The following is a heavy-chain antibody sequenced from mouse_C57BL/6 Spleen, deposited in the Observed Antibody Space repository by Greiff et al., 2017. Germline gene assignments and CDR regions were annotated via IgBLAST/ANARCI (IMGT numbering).Heavy chain of an antibody. D-gene: IGHD1-1*01. CDR3: ARTENYLYAMDY. Sequence: QVQLQQPGAELVMPGASVKLSCKASGYTFTSYWMHWVKQRPGQGLEWIGEIDPSDSYTNYNQKFKGKSTLTVDKSSSTAYMQLSSLTSEDSAVXYCARTENYLYAMDYWGQGTSVTVSS. V-gene: IGHV1-69*01. CDR2: IDPSDSYT. CDR1: GYTFTSYW. J-gene: IGHJ4*01.